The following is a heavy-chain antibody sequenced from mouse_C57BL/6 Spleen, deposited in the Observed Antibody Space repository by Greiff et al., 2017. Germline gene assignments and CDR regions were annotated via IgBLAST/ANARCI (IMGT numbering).Heavy chain of an antibody. CDR2: IHPNSGST. Sequence: VQLQQPGAELVKPGASVKSSCKASGYTFTSYWMHWVKQRPGQGLEWIGMIHPNSGSTNYNEKFKSKATLTVDKSSSTAYMQLSSLTSEDSAVYHCAREGDYYGSSYVDYWGQGTTLTVSS. CDR3: AREGDYYGSSYVDY. V-gene: IGHV1-64*01. J-gene: IGHJ2*01. CDR1: GYTFTSYW. D-gene: IGHD1-1*01.